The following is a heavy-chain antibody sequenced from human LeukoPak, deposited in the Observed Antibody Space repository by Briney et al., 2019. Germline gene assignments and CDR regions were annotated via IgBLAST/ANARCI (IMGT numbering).Heavy chain of an antibody. V-gene: IGHV3-23*01. CDR2: ISGRGGST. J-gene: IGHJ4*02. CDR1: GFTFSSYA. CDR3: AKSREGIFGVVTAYYFDY. Sequence: GGFLRLSCAASGFTFSSYAMSWVRQAPGKGLEWVSAISGRGGSTYYADSVKGRFTISRDNSKNTLYLQMNSVRAEDTAVYYCAKSREGIFGVVTAYYFDYWGQGTLVTVSS. D-gene: IGHD3-3*01.